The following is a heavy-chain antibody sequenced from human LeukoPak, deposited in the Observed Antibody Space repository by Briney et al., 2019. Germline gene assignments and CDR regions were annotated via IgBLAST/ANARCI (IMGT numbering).Heavy chain of an antibody. CDR1: GFTFSSYG. D-gene: IGHD3-22*01. CDR2: ISYDGSNK. Sequence: PGRSLRLSCAASGFTFSSYGMHWVRQAPGKGLEWVAVISYDGSNKYYADSVKGRFTISRDNSKNTLYLQMNSLRAEDTAVYYCAKNRDRGVPTYYYDSSGSSHFDLWGRGTLVTVS. V-gene: IGHV3-30*18. J-gene: IGHJ2*01. CDR3: AKNRDRGVPTYYYDSSGSSHFDL.